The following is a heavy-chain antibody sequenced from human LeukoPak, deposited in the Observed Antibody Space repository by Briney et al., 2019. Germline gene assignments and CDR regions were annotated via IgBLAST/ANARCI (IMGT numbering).Heavy chain of an antibody. CDR3: ARGQSFGGAYCGGDCYNKNYFDY. Sequence: SETLSLTCTVSGGSISSYYWSWIRQPPGKGLEWIGYIYYSGSTNYNPSLKSRVTISVDTSKNQFSLKLSSVTAADTAVYYCARGQSFGGAYCGGDCYNKNYFDYWGQGTLVTVSS. J-gene: IGHJ4*02. CDR1: GGSISSYY. CDR2: IYYSGST. V-gene: IGHV4-59*12. D-gene: IGHD2-21*02.